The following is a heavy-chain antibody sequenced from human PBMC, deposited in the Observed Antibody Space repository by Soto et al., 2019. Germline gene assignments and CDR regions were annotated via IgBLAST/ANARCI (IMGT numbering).Heavy chain of an antibody. Sequence: GGSLRLSCAVSGFIFRNYWMAWARQAPGKGLQWVAVVKQDGSETHYVDSVRGRFTISRDNAKNSLYLQMNSLRADDTAVYYCTRDWDYWGQGTLVTAPQ. CDR1: GFIFRNYW. J-gene: IGHJ4*02. V-gene: IGHV3-7*01. CDR3: TRDWDY. CDR2: VKQDGSET.